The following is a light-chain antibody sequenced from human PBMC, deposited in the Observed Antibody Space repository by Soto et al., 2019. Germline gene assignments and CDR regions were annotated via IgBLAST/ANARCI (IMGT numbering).Light chain of an antibody. J-gene: IGLJ1*01. CDR3: CSYAGIYTSV. CDR2: DVS. CDR1: SSDVGGYNY. V-gene: IGLV2-11*01. Sequence: QSALTQPRSVSGSPGQSVTISCTGTSSDVGGYNYVSWYQQYPGKAPKLMIYDVSKRPSGVPDRFSGSKSGNTASLTISGIQAEDEADYYCCSYAGIYTSVFGTGTKVTVL.